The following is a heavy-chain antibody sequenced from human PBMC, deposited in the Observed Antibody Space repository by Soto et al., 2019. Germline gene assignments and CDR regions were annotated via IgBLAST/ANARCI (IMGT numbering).Heavy chain of an antibody. CDR3: ARGPPDYGDWGGFVY. V-gene: IGHV3-48*03. CDR1: GFTFSSYE. CDR2: ISSSGSTI. D-gene: IGHD4-17*01. J-gene: IGHJ4*02. Sequence: PGGSLRLSCAASGFTFSSYEMNWVRQAPGKGLEWVSYISSSGSTIYYADSVKGRFTISRDNAKNSLYLQMNSLRAEDTAVYYCARGPPDYGDWGGFVYWGQGTLVTVSS.